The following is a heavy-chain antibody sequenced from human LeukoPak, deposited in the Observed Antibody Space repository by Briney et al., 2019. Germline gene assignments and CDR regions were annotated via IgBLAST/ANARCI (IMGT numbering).Heavy chain of an antibody. CDR1: GGTFISYA. CDR3: ARDMGGDSTRFAFDI. D-gene: IGHD4-17*01. J-gene: IGHJ3*02. Sequence: SVKVSCKASGGTFISYAISWVRQAPGQGLEWMGGIIPIFGTANYAQKFQGRVTITTDKSTSTAYMELSSLRSEDTAVYYCARDMGGDSTRFAFDIWGQGTMVTVSS. CDR2: IIPIFGTA. V-gene: IGHV1-69*05.